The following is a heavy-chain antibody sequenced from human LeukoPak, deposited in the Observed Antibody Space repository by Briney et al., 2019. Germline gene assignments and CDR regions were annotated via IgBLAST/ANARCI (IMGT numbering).Heavy chain of an antibody. CDR3: ARVGSIAARPGYYYYYMDV. Sequence: GGSLRLSCAASGFTFSSYWMHWVRQAPGKGLVWVSRINSDGSSTSYADSVKGRFTISRDNAHNTLSLQMNSLRAEDTAVYYCARVGSIAARPGYYYYYMDVWGKGTTVTVSS. CDR2: INSDGSST. CDR1: GFTFSSYW. J-gene: IGHJ6*03. V-gene: IGHV3-74*01. D-gene: IGHD6-6*01.